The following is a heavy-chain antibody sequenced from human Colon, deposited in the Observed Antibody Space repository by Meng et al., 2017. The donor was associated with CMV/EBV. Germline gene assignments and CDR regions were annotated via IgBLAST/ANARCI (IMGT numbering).Heavy chain of an antibody. CDR2: IRYDGSNK. CDR1: GFTFSSYG. D-gene: IGHD1-26*01. CDR3: ARDDVLGPTTPSNVGYFDY. Sequence: GESLKISCAASGFTFSSYGMHWVRQAPGKGLEWVAFIRYDGSNKYYADSVKGRFTISRDNSKNTLYLQMNSLRAEDTAVYFCARDDVLGPTTPSNVGYFDYWGQGTRVTVSS. J-gene: IGHJ4*02. V-gene: IGHV3-30*02.